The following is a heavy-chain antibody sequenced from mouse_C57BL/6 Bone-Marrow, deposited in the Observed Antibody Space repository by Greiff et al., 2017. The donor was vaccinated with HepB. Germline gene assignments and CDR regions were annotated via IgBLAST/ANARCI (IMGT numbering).Heavy chain of an antibody. CDR2: INPSSGYT. D-gene: IGHD1-1*01. V-gene: IGHV1-7*01. Sequence: QVQLQQQSGAELAKPGASVKLSCKASGYTFTSYWMHWVKQRPGQGLEWIGYINPSSGYTKYNQKFKDKATLTADKSSSTAYMQLSSLTYEDSAVYYCARGFITTVVAMDYWGQGTSVTVSS. CDR1: GYTFTSYW. CDR3: ARGFITTVVAMDY. J-gene: IGHJ4*01.